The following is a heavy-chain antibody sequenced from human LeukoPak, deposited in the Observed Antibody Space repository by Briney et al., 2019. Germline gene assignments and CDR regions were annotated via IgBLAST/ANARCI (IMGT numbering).Heavy chain of an antibody. CDR1: GFTFSIYN. V-gene: IGHV3-21*01. J-gene: IGHJ4*02. D-gene: IGHD3-16*02. CDR3: AKVGFGITFVEIIVQQRYYFDY. CDR2: NSSRRAYI. Sequence: GGSLRLSCAASGFTFSIYNMLWLRQAPGKGLEWVSSNSSRRAYIYYADSVKGRFTISRDNSKTTLSLQMNSLRVEDTAEYYCAKVGFGITFVEIIVQQRYYFDYWGQGTLVTVSS.